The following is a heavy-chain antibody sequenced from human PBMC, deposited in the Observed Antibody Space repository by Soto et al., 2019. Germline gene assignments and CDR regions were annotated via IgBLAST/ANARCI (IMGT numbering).Heavy chain of an antibody. V-gene: IGHV3-23*01. CDR3: AQDSADCASTSCYGFFGY. J-gene: IGHJ4*02. Sequence: EVQLLESGGGLVQPGGSLRLSCAASGFTFSSYAMTWVRQAPGKGLEWVSAISGSGISTFYADSVKGRFTISRDNSKNTLYLQMNSLGVADTAVYYCAQDSADCASTSCYGFFGYWGQGTLVTVSS. D-gene: IGHD2-2*01. CDR2: ISGSGIST. CDR1: GFTFSSYA.